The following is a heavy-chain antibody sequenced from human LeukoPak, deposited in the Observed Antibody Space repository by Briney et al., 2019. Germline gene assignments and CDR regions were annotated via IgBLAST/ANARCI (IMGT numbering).Heavy chain of an antibody. D-gene: IGHD3-3*01. CDR2: INQSEKT. J-gene: IGHJ6*03. CDR1: GGPLSGFY. V-gene: IGHV4-34*01. Sequence: SGTLSLTCGVDGGPLSGFYWPWIRPTPEKALECIGEINQSEKTSYNTSLTDYNPSLKSRVTISVDSSKNQLSLKVNSVTAADTGVYYCARVRHDPLEYGYYMDVWGKGTTVTVSS. CDR3: ARVRHDPLEYGYYMDV.